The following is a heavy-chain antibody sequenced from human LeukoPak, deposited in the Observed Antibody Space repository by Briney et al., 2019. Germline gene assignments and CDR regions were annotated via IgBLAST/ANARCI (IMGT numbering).Heavy chain of an antibody. V-gene: IGHV3-30-3*01. CDR3: ARVGPSDTNDY. CDR2: ISYDGSNK. J-gene: IGHJ4*02. CDR1: GFTFSSYA. Sequence: GGSLRLSCAASGFTFSSYAMHWVRQAPGKGLEWVAVISYDGSNKYYADSVKGRFTISRDNSKNTLYLQMNSLRAEDTAVYYCARVGPSDTNDYWGQGTLVTVSS. D-gene: IGHD3-16*01.